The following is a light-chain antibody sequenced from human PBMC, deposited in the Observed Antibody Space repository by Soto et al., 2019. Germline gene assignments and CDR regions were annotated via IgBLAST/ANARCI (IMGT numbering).Light chain of an antibody. CDR2: SNN. CDR3: AAWDDSLNGYV. CDR1: SSDIGGYT. V-gene: IGLV1-44*01. Sequence: QSALTQPPSASGTPGQRVTISCSGSSSDIGGYTVNWYQQLPGTAPKLLIYSNNQRPSGVPDRFSGSKSGTSASLAISGLQSEDEADYYCAAWDDSLNGYVFGTGTKVTVL. J-gene: IGLJ1*01.